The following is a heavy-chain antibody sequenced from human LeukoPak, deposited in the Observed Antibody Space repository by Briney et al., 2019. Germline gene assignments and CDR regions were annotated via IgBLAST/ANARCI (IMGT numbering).Heavy chain of an antibody. D-gene: IGHD6-19*01. CDR1: GFTFDDYA. J-gene: IGHJ6*02. Sequence: GRSLRLSCAASGFTFDDYAIYWVRQAPGKGLEWVSGIDWENDIIGYADSVRGRFTISRDNAKNSLYLQMNSLSAEDTAFYYCAKGGYSRGWSYVDVWGQGTTVTVSS. CDR2: IDWENDII. CDR3: AKGGYSRGWSYVDV. V-gene: IGHV3-9*01.